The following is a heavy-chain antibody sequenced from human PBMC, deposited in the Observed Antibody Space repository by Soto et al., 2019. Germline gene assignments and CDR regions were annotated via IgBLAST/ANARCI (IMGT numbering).Heavy chain of an antibody. J-gene: IGHJ4*01. CDR2: ISISSSDR. Sequence: GGSLRLSCAASGFTLRTYTMNWVRQAPGKGLEWVSSISISSSDRYYADSVRGRFTISRDNAKNAMYLQMNSLRADDTAVYFCVRGMKPLCGGQGTLVTVSS. CDR3: VRGMKPLC. CDR1: GFTLRTYT. V-gene: IGHV3-21*06.